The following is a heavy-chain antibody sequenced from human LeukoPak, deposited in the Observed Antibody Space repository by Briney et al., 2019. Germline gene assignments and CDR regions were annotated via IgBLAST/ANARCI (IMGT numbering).Heavy chain of an antibody. D-gene: IGHD6-25*01. CDR3: GKWNLAAAGPVCDY. V-gene: IGHV4-4*08. CDR1: GGSISSYY. Sequence: SETLSLTCAVSGGSISSYYWGWIRQSPGKGLEWIGYIYITGITTSNSSLRSGVTISLDTSNNPYSLRLRPVTAPNTPVYYWGKWNLAAAGPVCDYWGQGALITVSS. J-gene: IGHJ4*02. CDR2: IYITGIT.